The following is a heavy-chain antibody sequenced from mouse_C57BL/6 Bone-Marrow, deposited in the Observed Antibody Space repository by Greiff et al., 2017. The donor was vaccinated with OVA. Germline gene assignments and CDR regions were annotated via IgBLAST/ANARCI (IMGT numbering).Heavy chain of an antibody. V-gene: IGHV1-26*01. CDR1: GYTFTDYY. CDR2: INPNNGGT. CDR3: ARSYYYGRRGFAY. Sequence: EVQLVESGPELVKPGASVKISCKASGYTFTDYYMNWVKQSHGKSLEWIGDINPNNGGTSYNQKFKGKATLTVDKSSSTAYMELRSLTSEDSAVYYCARSYYYGRRGFAYWGQGTLVTVSA. D-gene: IGHD1-1*01. J-gene: IGHJ3*01.